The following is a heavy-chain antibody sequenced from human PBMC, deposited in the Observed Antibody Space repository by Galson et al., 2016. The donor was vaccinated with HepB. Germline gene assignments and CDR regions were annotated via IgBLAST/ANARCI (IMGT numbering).Heavy chain of an antibody. J-gene: IGHJ4*02. CDR2: IIVIFATP. V-gene: IGHV1-69*13. CDR1: GGTFSTYV. CDR3: AFRTFSGSGLAY. D-gene: IGHD3-10*01. Sequence: SVKVSCKASGGTFSTYVISWVRQTPGQGLEWMGGIIVIFATPSYAQKFQGRVTITADESTSTAYMELSSLRSEDTAVYYCAFRTFSGSGLAYWGQGTLVTVSS.